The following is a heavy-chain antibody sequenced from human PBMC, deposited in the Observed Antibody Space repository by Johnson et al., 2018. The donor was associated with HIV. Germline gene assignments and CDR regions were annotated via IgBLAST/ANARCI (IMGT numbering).Heavy chain of an antibody. Sequence: VQLVESGGGLIQPGGSLRLSCAASGFAVSSNYMSWVRQAPGKGLEWVSVIYSGSNTYYADSVKGRFTIPRDNSKNTLYLQMNSLRAEDTAVYYCARGMYGDAFDIWGQGTMVTVSS. CDR2: IYSGSNT. D-gene: IGHD2-8*01. CDR1: GFAVSSNY. CDR3: ARGMYGDAFDI. J-gene: IGHJ3*02. V-gene: IGHV3-53*01.